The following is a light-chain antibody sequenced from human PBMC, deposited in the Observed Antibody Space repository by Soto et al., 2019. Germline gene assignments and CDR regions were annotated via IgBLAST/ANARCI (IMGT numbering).Light chain of an antibody. CDR1: QRVSSH. CDR2: AAY. CDR3: KQYYNWPRT. J-gene: IGKJ1*01. Sequence: ETVMTQSPVTLSVSPGDTATLSCRASQRVSSHLAWYQQKPGQAHRLLIYAAYTRATGIQVRFSGSGSETEFTLTISSLQPEDFAVYYCKQYYNWPRTFGQGTKVDIK. V-gene: IGKV3-15*01.